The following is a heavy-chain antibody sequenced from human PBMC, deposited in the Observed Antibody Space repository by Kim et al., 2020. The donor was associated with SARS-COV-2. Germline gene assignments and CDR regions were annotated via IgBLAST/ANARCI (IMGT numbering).Heavy chain of an antibody. D-gene: IGHD2-21*02. CDR1: GYTFTSYY. J-gene: IGHJ6*02. CDR3: ARDPIVAVTEKYYFAMDV. V-gene: IGHV1-46*01. CDR2: INPGGITT. Sequence: ASVKVSCKASGYTFTSYYIHWVRQAPGQGLEWMGMINPGGITTNYAQKFQGRATMTRDTSARTVSMELRSLSSEDTAVYYCARDPIVAVTEKYYFAMDVWGQGTTVTVSS.